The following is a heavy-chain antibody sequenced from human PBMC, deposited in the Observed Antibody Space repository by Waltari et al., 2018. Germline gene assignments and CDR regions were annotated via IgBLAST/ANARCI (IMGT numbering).Heavy chain of an antibody. J-gene: IGHJ3*02. V-gene: IGHV1-69*08. Sequence: QVQLVQSGAAVKTPGSSVKVSCKASGGTFSSYTISCVRQAPGQGLEWMGRIIQMIGKANYAQKVQGRVTSTADKYTSTAYMELRSLRSEDRAVYYCARDWEVWYALDIWGQGTMVTVSS. D-gene: IGHD1-26*01. CDR1: GGTFSSYT. CDR3: ARDWEVWYALDI. CDR2: IIQMIGKA.